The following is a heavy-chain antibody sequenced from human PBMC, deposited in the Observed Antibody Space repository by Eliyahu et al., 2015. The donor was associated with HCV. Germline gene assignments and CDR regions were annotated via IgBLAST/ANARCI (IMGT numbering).Heavy chain of an antibody. D-gene: IGHD1-26*01. CDR1: GFTFSTYX. J-gene: IGHJ4*02. V-gene: IGHV3-48*02. Sequence: EVQLXESGGGLVQPGGSLRLSCAASGFTFSTYXMNWVRQAPGKGLEWLSYISSDSSSIYYADSLKGRFSISRDNAKNSLYLQLNSLRDEDTAVYYCARDKRGVGVPDYWGQGTLVTVSS. CDR2: ISSDSSSI. CDR3: ARDKRGVGVPDY.